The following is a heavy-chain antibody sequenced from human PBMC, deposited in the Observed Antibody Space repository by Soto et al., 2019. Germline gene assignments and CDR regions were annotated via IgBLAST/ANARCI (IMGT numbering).Heavy chain of an antibody. V-gene: IGHV3-48*02. CDR3: ARAGYYDSSGYYYYGMDV. D-gene: IGHD3-22*01. Sequence: PGGSLRLSCAASGFTFSSYSMDWVRQAPGKGLEWVSYISSSSSTIYYADSVKGRFTISRDNAKNSLYLQMNSLRDEDTAVYYCARAGYYDSSGYYYYGMDVWGQGTTVTVSS. J-gene: IGHJ6*02. CDR2: ISSSSSTI. CDR1: GFTFSSYS.